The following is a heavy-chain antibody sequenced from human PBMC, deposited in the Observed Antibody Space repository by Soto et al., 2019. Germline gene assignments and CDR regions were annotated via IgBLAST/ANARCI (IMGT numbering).Heavy chain of an antibody. Sequence: VQLVQSGAEVKKPGSSVKVSCKASGGTFTSFPFSWVRQAPGQGLEWMGGIIPTFDTTNYAQKFQGRITTTADESMPTAYMELSGLRAEDTADYYCARQAGDYGRCYFDSWGQGTLVTVSS. CDR2: IIPTFDTT. J-gene: IGHJ4*02. CDR1: GGTFTSFP. D-gene: IGHD3-10*01. V-gene: IGHV1-69*01. CDR3: ARQAGDYGRCYFDS.